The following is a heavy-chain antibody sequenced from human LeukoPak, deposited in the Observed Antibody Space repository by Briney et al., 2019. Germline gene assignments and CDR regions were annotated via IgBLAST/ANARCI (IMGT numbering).Heavy chain of an antibody. D-gene: IGHD3-22*01. CDR3: ARYPLKNDSSGYSSFDY. Sequence: SETLSLTCAVYGGSFSGYYWSWIRQPPGKGLEWIGSIYYSGSTYYNPSLKSRVTISVDTSKNQFSLKLSSVTAADTAVYYCARYPLKNDSSGYSSFDYWGQGTLVTVSS. J-gene: IGHJ4*02. V-gene: IGHV4-34*01. CDR2: IYYSGST. CDR1: GGSFSGYY.